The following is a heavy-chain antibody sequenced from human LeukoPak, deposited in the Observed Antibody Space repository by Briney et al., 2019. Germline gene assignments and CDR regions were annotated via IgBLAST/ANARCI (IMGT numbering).Heavy chain of an antibody. CDR2: IYHSGST. CDR3: ARDRPNNV. V-gene: IGHV4-38-2*02. D-gene: IGHD1/OR15-1a*01. Sequence: SETLSLTCTVSGGSISSDYYWGWIRQPPGKGLEWIGTIYHSGSTSYNPSLKSRVTISVDTSKNQFSLKLSSVTAADTAVYYCARDRPNNVWGQGTLVTVSS. CDR1: GGSISSDYY. J-gene: IGHJ4*02.